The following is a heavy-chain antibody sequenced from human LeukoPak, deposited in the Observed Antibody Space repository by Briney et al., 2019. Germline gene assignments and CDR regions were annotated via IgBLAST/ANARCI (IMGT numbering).Heavy chain of an antibody. D-gene: IGHD3-10*01. V-gene: IGHV3-13*01. CDR2: IGTAGDT. Sequence: GGSLRLSCAASGFTFSSYDMHWVRQATGKGLEWVSAIGTAGDTYYPGSVKGRFTISRENAKNSLYLQMNSLRAGDTAVYYCARDRFYYGSGASYYYGMDVWGQGTTVIVSS. CDR3: ARDRFYYGSGASYYYGMDV. J-gene: IGHJ6*02. CDR1: GFTFSSYD.